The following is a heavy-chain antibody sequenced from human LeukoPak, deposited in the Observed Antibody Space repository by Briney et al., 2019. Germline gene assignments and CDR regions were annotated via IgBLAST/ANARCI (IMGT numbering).Heavy chain of an antibody. D-gene: IGHD6-13*01. CDR2: IIWNSGSI. V-gene: IGHV3-9*01. CDR3: AKGDLSSSWGPDFDY. J-gene: IGHJ4*02. Sequence: PGGSLRPSCAASGFTFDDYAMHWVRQAPGKGLGWVSSIIWNSGSIGYADSVKGRFTISRDNAKNSLYLQMNSLRAEDTALYYCAKGDLSSSWGPDFDYWGQGTLVTVSS. CDR1: GFTFDDYA.